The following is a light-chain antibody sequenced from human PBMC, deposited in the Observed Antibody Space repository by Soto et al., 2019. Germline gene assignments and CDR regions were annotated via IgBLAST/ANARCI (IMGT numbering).Light chain of an antibody. Sequence: EVVLTQSPGTLSLSPGERATLSCRASQAVSSILLAWYQQKPGQAPRLLIYGASSRATGNTDRFSGSGSGTDFTLTVSRLEPEDFAVYYCQQHGTSPIFGGGTKVEIK. CDR2: GAS. V-gene: IGKV3-20*01. CDR1: QAVSSIL. CDR3: QQHGTSPI. J-gene: IGKJ4*01.